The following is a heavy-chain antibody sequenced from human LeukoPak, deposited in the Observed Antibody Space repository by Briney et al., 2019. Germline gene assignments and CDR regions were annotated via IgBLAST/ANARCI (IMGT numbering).Heavy chain of an antibody. CDR2: INPNSGGT. D-gene: IGHD5-12*01. CDR3: ARDPPFHSGYESDLSDY. V-gene: IGHV1-2*02. CDR1: GYTFTAHY. Sequence: ASVKVSCKASGYTFTAHYIHWVRQAPGQGLEWMGWINPNSGGTNYAQKFQGRVTMTRDTSISTAYMELSRLRSDDTAVYYCARDPPFHSGYESDLSDYWGQGTLVTVSS. J-gene: IGHJ4*02.